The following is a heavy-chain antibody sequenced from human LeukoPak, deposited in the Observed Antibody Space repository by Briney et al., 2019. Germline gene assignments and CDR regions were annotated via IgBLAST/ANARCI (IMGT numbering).Heavy chain of an antibody. D-gene: IGHD6-13*01. Sequence: LETLSLTCTVSSGSISTSNYYWGWVRQPPGKALEWIGNIFYSGSTYYSPSLKSRVTISLDTSRNQFSLKMSSVTAADTAVYYCARDSSSWPYHFDYWGQGTLVTVSS. CDR2: IFYSGST. CDR3: ARDSSSWPYHFDY. V-gene: IGHV4-39*07. CDR1: SGSISTSNYY. J-gene: IGHJ4*02.